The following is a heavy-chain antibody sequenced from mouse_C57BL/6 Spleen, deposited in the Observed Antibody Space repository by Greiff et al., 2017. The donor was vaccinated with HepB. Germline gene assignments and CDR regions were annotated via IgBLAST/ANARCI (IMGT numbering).Heavy chain of an antibody. Sequence: QVQLQQSGAELVMPGASVKLSCKASGYTFTSYWMHWVKQRPGQGLEWIGEIDPSDSYTNYNQKFKGKSTLTVDKSSSTAYMQLSSLTSEDSAVYYCARRVDDYDVGFAYWGQGTLVTVSA. CDR1: GYTFTSYW. CDR3: ARRVDDYDVGFAY. V-gene: IGHV1-69*01. CDR2: IDPSDSYT. J-gene: IGHJ3*01. D-gene: IGHD2-4*01.